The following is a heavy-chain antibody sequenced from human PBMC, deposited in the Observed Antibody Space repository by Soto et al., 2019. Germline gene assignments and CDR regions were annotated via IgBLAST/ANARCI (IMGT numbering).Heavy chain of an antibody. CDR2: TYNSGTT. CDR1: GDSINNSHW. D-gene: IGHD1-26*01. V-gene: IGHV4-4*02. CDR3: PRKVHSDPARYTNWFDP. J-gene: IGHJ5*02. Sequence: SETLSFTCAVSGDSINNSHWRSWVRQTHGQGPEWFGETYNSGTTNHNPSLKTRVTISIDKSKNQFSLKMNSVTASDTAVYYCPRKVHSDPARYTNWFDPWCQRTLVAVSS.